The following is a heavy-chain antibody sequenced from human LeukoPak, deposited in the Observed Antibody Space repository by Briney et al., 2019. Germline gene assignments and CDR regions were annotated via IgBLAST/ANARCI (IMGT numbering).Heavy chain of an antibody. CDR1: GFTFSSYA. J-gene: IGHJ4*02. CDR2: ISYDGSNK. V-gene: IGHV3-30-3*01. Sequence: PGGSLRLSCAASGFTFSSYAMHWVRQAPGKGLEWVAVISYDGSNKYYADSVKGRFTISRDNSENTLYLQMNSLRAEDTAVYYCARAYGDYGDYWGQGTLVTVSS. CDR3: ARAYGDYGDY. D-gene: IGHD4-17*01.